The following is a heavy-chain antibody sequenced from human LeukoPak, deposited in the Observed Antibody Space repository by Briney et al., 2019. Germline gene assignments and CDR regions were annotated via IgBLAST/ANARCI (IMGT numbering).Heavy chain of an antibody. Sequence: SVKVSCKASGGTFSSYAISWVRQAPGQGLEWIGRIIPIFGTANYAQKFQGRVTITADESTSTAYMELSSLRSEDTAVYYCSRGHDFWSGSGGLQYNWFDPWGQGTLVTVSS. CDR3: SRGHDFWSGSGGLQYNWFDP. J-gene: IGHJ5*02. V-gene: IGHV1-69*13. D-gene: IGHD3-3*01. CDR2: IIPIFGTA. CDR1: GGTFSSYA.